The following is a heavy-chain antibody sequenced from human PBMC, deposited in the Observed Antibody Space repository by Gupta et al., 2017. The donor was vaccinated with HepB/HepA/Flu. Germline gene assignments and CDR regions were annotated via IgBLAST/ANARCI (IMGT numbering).Heavy chain of an antibody. CDR3: ARDWTMVRGVIEGWFDP. J-gene: IGHJ5*02. Sequence: QVQLVQSGAEVKKPGASVKVSCKASGYPFISYYMHWVRQAPGQGLEWMGIINPSGGSTSYAQKFQGRVSMTRDTATSTVYMELSSLRSEDTAVYYCARDWTMVRGVIEGWFDPWGQGPRVTVSA. V-gene: IGHV1-46*01. CDR1: GYPFISYY. CDR2: INPSGGST. D-gene: IGHD3-10*01.